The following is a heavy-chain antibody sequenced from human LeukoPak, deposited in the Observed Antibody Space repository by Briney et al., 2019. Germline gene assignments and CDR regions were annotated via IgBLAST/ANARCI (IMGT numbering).Heavy chain of an antibody. Sequence: SETLSLTCTVSGGSISSYYWSWIRQPLGKGLEWIGYIYYSGSTNYNPSLKSRVTISVDTSKNQFSLKLSSVTAADTAVYYCARGGDSSGQYAFDIWGQGTMVTVSS. CDR1: GGSISSYY. CDR3: ARGGDSSGQYAFDI. CDR2: IYYSGST. D-gene: IGHD3-22*01. J-gene: IGHJ3*02. V-gene: IGHV4-59*01.